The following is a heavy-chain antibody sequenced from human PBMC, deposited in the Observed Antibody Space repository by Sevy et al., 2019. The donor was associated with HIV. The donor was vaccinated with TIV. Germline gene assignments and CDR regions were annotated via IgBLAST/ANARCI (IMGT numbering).Heavy chain of an antibody. CDR1: GFRFSSYG. D-gene: IGHD2-8*02. CDR3: AKDGGVNWDQYYFDS. CDR2: ISGTGAST. V-gene: IGHV3-23*01. Sequence: GSLRLSCSVSGFRFSSYGMTWVRQTPGKGLEWVSSISGTGASTDYADSVKGRFTISRDNSRNTLFLQMNTLRAEDTAVYYCAKDGGVNWDQYYFDSWGQGTLVTVSS. J-gene: IGHJ4*02.